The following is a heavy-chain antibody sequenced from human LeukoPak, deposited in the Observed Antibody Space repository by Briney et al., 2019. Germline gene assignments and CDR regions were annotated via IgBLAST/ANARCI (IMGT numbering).Heavy chain of an antibody. CDR2: IRHDESKT. V-gene: IGHV3-30*02. Sequence: GGSLRLSCAASGFSFASYVVTWVRQAPGEGLEWVAYIRHDESKTFYADSVKGRFTISRDNSKNTLYLQMHSLRAEDTALYYCAKPVIPSAYQGTYYMDVWGKGTTVTVSS. D-gene: IGHD3-16*01. J-gene: IGHJ6*03. CDR1: GFSFASYV. CDR3: AKPVIPSAYQGTYYMDV.